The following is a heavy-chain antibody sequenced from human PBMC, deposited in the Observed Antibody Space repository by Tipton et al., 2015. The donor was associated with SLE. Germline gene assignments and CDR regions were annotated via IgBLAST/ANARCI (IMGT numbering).Heavy chain of an antibody. V-gene: IGHV4-38-2*01. D-gene: IGHD7-27*01. J-gene: IGHJ3*02. CDR1: GYSISSGYY. Sequence: TLSLTCAVSGYSISSGYYWGWIRQPPGKGLEWIGSIYHSGSTYYNPSLKSRVTISVDTSKNQFSLKLSSVTAADTAVYYCAIPGDDAFDIWGQGTMVTVSS. CDR3: AIPGDDAFDI. CDR2: IYHSGST.